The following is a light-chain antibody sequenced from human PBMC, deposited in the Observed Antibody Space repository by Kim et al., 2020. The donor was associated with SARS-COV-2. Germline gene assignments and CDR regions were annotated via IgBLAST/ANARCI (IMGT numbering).Light chain of an antibody. J-gene: IGKJ4*01. CDR3: QQYFSSPLT. CDR1: QSVLFTSNNKNY. CDR2: WAS. V-gene: IGKV4-1*01. Sequence: ATINCKSSQSVLFTSNNKNYLAWYQQKPGQPPKLLLYWASTRESGVSDRFSGSGSATDFTLTISGLQPEDVAVYYCQQYFSSPLTFGGGTKVDIK.